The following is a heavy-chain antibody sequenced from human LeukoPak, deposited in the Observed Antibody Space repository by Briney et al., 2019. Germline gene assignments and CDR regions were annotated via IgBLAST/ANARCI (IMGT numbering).Heavy chain of an antibody. Sequence: GGSLRLSCAASGFPFSSHVLSWVRQAPGKGLEWIAYINHNGEAIYYPDFVEGRFIISRDNAKNSLFLQMNDLRDEDTAAYYCARDYDWAFDFWGQGTRVTVSS. J-gene: IGHJ4*02. CDR2: INHNGEAI. CDR1: GFPFSSHV. D-gene: IGHD3-9*01. V-gene: IGHV3-48*02. CDR3: ARDYDWAFDF.